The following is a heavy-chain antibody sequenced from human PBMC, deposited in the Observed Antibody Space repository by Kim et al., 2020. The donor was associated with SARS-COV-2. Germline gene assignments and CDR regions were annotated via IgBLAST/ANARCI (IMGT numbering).Heavy chain of an antibody. J-gene: IGHJ4*02. V-gene: IGHV3-11*06. D-gene: IGHD3-10*01. Sequence: RCTISRDNAKNSLYLQMNSLRAEDTAVYYCARDGRRITMVQVVIIVPLDYWGQGTLVTVSS. CDR3: ARDGRRITMVQVVIIVPLDY.